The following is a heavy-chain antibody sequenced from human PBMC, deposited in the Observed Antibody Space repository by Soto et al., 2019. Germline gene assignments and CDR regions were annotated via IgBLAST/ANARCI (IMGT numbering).Heavy chain of an antibody. CDR1: GYTFTNHY. J-gene: IGHJ4*02. D-gene: IGHD5-12*01. CDR2: INPSSGST. V-gene: IGHV1-46*01. Sequence: ASVKVSCKASGYTFTNHYIHWVRQAPGQGLEWMGIINPSSGSTNCAQKFQGRVTVTSDTSTSTVQLELSSLKSEDTAVYYCARDLGGGYKIFSGVEIFDYWGQGTLVTVSS. CDR3: ARDLGGGYKIFSGVEIFDY.